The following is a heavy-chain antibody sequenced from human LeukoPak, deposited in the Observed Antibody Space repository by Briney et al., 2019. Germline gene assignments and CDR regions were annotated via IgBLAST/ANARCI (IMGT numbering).Heavy chain of an antibody. D-gene: IGHD6-19*01. CDR1: GFTFSSYS. J-gene: IGHJ5*02. V-gene: IGHV3-48*04. CDR2: ISSSSSTI. CDR3: ERDPAVLAVALTGTWFDP. Sequence: GGSLRLSCAASGFTFSSYSMNWVRQAPGKGLEWVSYISSSSSTIYYADSVKGRFTISRDNAKNSLYLQMSSLRAEDTAVYYCERDPAVLAVALTGTWFDPWGQGTLVTVSS.